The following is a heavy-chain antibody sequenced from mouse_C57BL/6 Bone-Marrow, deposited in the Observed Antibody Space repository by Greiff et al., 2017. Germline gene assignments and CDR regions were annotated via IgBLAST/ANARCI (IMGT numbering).Heavy chain of an antibody. CDR1: GYTFTSYW. V-gene: IGHV1-64*01. Sequence: QVQLQQPGAELVKPGASVKLSCKASGYTFTSYWMHWAKQRPGQGLEWIGMIHPNSGSTNYNEKFKSKATLTVDKSSSTAYMQLSSLTSEDSAVYYCARSSYYGSSYGFAYWGQGTLVTVSA. CDR2: IHPNSGST. J-gene: IGHJ3*01. D-gene: IGHD1-1*01. CDR3: ARSSYYGSSYGFAY.